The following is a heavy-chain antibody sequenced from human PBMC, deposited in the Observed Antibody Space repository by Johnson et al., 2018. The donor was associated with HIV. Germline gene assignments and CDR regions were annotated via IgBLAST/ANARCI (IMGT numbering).Heavy chain of an antibody. J-gene: IGHJ3*02. CDR3: AKDLSISCWSDAFDI. CDR1: GFTFDDYA. CDR2: ISWDGGST. D-gene: IGHD6-19*01. Sequence: VQLVESGGGVVRPGGSLRLSCAASGFTFDDYAMHWVRQAPGKGLEWVSLISWDGGSTYYADSAKGRFTISRDNSKNSLYLQMNSLRAEDTALYYCAKDLSISCWSDAFDIWGQGTMVTVSS. V-gene: IGHV3-43D*03.